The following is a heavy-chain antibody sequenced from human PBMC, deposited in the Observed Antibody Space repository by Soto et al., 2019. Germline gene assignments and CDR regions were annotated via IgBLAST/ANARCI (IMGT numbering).Heavy chain of an antibody. V-gene: IGHV4-61*01. D-gene: IGHD3-10*01. CDR3: ARHEGYYGSPAAGLFDY. CDR2: IYYSGST. J-gene: IGHJ4*02. Sequence: SETLSLTCTVPGGSVRSGSYYWSWIRQPPGKGLEWIGYIYYSGSTNYNPSLKSRVTTSVDTSKNQFSLKLSSVTAADTAMYYCARHEGYYGSPAAGLFDYWGQGTLVTVSS. CDR1: GGSVRSGSYY.